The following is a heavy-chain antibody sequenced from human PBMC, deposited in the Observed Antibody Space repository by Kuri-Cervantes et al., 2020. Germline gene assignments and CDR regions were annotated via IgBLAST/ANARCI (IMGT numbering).Heavy chain of an antibody. CDR3: ARGGRYSSGWYAHLGY. Sequence: ASVKVSCKASGYTFTSYDISWVRQAPGQGLEWMGWMNPNSGNTGSAQKLQCRVTMTRNTAISTAYMALSSLRSEDTAVYYGARGGRYSSGWYAHLGYWGQGTLVTVSS. V-gene: IGHV1-8*01. D-gene: IGHD6-19*01. J-gene: IGHJ4*02. CDR1: GYTFTSYD. CDR2: MNPNSGNT.